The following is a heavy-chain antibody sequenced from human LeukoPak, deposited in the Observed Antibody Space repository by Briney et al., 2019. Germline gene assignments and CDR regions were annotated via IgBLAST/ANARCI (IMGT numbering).Heavy chain of an antibody. Sequence: GSLRLSCAASGFTFNDYAMNWVRQAPGKGPEWVSSIKSSGDITYYTDSVKGRFTISRDNSKNTLYLQMNSLRAEDTAVYYCAKLMDDFWSGYSSFGEYYFDSWGQGTLVTVSS. D-gene: IGHD3-3*01. CDR1: GFTFNDYA. CDR2: IKSSGDIT. CDR3: AKLMDDFWSGYSSFGEYYFDS. J-gene: IGHJ4*02. V-gene: IGHV3-23*01.